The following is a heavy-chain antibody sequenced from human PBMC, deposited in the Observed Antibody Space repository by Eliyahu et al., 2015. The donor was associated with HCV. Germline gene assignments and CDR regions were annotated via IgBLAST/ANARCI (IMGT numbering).Heavy chain of an antibody. CDR1: GGSFSGYY. CDR2: INHSGST. Sequence: QVQLQQWGAGLLKPSEXLSLTCAVYGGSFSGYYWGWIRQPPGKGLEXXGEINHSGSTNYNPSLKSRVTISVDTSKNQFSLKLSSVTAADTAVYYCARGQRTVRAMTTGPNIWGQGTMVTVSS. D-gene: IGHD4-17*01. J-gene: IGHJ3*02. V-gene: IGHV4-34*01. CDR3: ARGQRTVRAMTTGPNI.